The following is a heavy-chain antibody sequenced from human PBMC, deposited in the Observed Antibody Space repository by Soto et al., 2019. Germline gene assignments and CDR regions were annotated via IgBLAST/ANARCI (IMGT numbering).Heavy chain of an antibody. CDR3: ERVRYYDSSSRGGYGMDV. CDR1: GDSVSSNSAA. J-gene: IGHJ6*02. Sequence: SQPLSDTCAISGDSVSSNSAAWNWIRQSPSRGLDWLGRTYYRSKWYNDYAVSVKRRITINPDTSKNQFSLQLNYVTSEDKAGYYCERVRYYDSSSRGGYGMDVWGQGTTVTVSS. CDR2: TYYRSKWYN. D-gene: IGHD3-22*01. V-gene: IGHV6-1*01.